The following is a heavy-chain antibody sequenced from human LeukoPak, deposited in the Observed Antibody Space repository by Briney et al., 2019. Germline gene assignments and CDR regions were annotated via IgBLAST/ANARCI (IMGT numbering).Heavy chain of an antibody. D-gene: IGHD5-18*01. V-gene: IGHV4-59*01. CDR1: GGSISSYY. Sequence: SETLSLTCTVSGGSISSYYWSWIRQPPGKGLEWIGYIYYSGSTNYNPSLKSRVTISVDTSKNQFSLKLSSVTAADTAVYYCASLDTAMVSNGMDVWGQGTTVTVSS. CDR3: ASLDTAMVSNGMDV. J-gene: IGHJ6*02. CDR2: IYYSGST.